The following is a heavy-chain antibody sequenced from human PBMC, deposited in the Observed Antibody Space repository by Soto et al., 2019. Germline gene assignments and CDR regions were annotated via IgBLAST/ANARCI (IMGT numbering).Heavy chain of an antibody. J-gene: IGHJ4*02. CDR2: ISGSGGST. CDR1: GFTFSSYA. D-gene: IGHD3-22*01. Sequence: GGSLRLSCAASGFTFSSYAMSWVRQAPGKGLEWVSAISGSGGSTYYADSVKGRFTISRDNSKNKLYLQMNSLRAEDTAVYYCAKDLGYDSSGYPYYFDYWGQGTLVTVSS. V-gene: IGHV3-23*01. CDR3: AKDLGYDSSGYPYYFDY.